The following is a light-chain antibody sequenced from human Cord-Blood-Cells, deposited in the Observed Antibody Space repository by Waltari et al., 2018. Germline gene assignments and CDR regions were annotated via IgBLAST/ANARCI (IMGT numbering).Light chain of an antibody. V-gene: IGLV2-23*01. Sequence: QPALTQPAPVSGSPGQSITISSPGTSSDVGSYNLFSWYQQHPGKAPKLMIYEGSKRPSGVSNRFSGSKSGNTASLTISGLQAEDEADYYCCSYAGSSTWVFGGGTKLTVL. CDR3: CSYAGSSTWV. J-gene: IGLJ3*02. CDR2: EGS. CDR1: SSDVGSYNL.